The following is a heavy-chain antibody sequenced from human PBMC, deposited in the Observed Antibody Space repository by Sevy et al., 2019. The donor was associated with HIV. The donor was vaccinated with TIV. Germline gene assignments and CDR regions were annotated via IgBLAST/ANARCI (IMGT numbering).Heavy chain of an antibody. J-gene: IGHJ5*02. D-gene: IGHD6-13*01. CDR2: IKADGSVK. Sequence: GGSLRLSCAGAGFTFSGYWMSWVRQAPGKGLEWVANIKADGSVKYYGDSVKGRFTISRDNAKNSLFLQMNSLRAEDTAVYYCARIPYNSNWYWYDPWGQGTLVTVSS. V-gene: IGHV3-7*01. CDR1: GFTFSGYW. CDR3: ARIPYNSNWYWYDP.